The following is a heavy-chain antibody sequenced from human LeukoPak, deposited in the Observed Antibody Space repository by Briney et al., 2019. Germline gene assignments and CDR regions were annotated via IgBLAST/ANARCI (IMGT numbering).Heavy chain of an antibody. V-gene: IGHV3-30-3*01. J-gene: IGHJ6*02. D-gene: IGHD6-13*01. CDR2: ISYDGSNK. CDR1: GCTFSSYA. CDR3: AREGPGIAAAGDHPSMDV. Sequence: PGRSLRLSCAASGCTFSSYAMHWVRQAPGKGLEWVALISYDGSNKFYADSVKGRFTISRDNSKNTLYLQMNSLRDEDSAVYYCAREGPGIAAAGDHPSMDVWGQGTTVTVSS.